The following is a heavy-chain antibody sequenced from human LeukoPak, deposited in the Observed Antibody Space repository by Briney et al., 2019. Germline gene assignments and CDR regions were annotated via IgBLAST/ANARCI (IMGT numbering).Heavy chain of an antibody. D-gene: IGHD3-3*01. CDR2: ISSDGSDK. V-gene: IGHV3-30-3*01. Sequence: GRSLRLSCAASGFTFSYYAMHWVRQAPGKGLEWVAFISSDGSDKYYADSMKGRFTISRDNSKNTLYLQMNSLRAEDTAVYYCAKDHLQYYDFWSGYHYFDYWGQGTLVTVSS. CDR3: AKDHLQYYDFWSGYHYFDY. CDR1: GFTFSYYA. J-gene: IGHJ4*02.